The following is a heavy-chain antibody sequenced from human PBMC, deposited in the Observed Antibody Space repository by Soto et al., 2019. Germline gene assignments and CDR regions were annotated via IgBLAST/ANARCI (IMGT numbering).Heavy chain of an antibody. CDR3: VRLDGSYYPDY. Sequence: EVQLVESGGGLVQPGGSLRLSCAASGFTFSDHYMDWVRQAPGKGLEWVGRAGNKAHSFTTEYAASVKGRFTISRDDSKNSLYLQMKSLKTEDTAVYYCVRLDGSYYPDYWGQGTLVTVSS. CDR2: AGNKAHSFTT. D-gene: IGHD1-26*01. V-gene: IGHV3-72*01. CDR1: GFTFSDHY. J-gene: IGHJ4*02.